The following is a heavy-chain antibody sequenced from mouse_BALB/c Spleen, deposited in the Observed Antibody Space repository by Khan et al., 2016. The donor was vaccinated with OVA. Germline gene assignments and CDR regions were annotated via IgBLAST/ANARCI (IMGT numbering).Heavy chain of an antibody. V-gene: IGHV3-2*02. CDR1: GYSITSGSA. CDR3: AGGNYYGYYFDY. D-gene: IGHD1-1*01. CDR2: ISYSGVT. Sequence: EVQLQESGPGLVKPSQSLSLTCTVTGYSITSGSAWNWIRQFPGNKLEWMGYISYSGVTSYTPSLKSRISITRDTSKNQFFLQLNSVTTEDTATYYCAGGNYYGYYFDYWGQGTTLTVSS. J-gene: IGHJ2*01.